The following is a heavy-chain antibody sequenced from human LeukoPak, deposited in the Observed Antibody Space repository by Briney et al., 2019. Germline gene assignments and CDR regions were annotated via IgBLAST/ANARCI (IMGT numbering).Heavy chain of an antibody. V-gene: IGHV4-39*01. D-gene: IGHD2-15*01. CDR1: GGSISCSSYY. CDR3: ARHRSRGGSPNLFDP. Sequence: SETLSLTCTVSGGSISCSSYYWGWIRQPPGKGLEWIGSIYYSGSTYYNPSLKSRVTISVDTSKNQFSLKLSSVTAADTAVYYCARHRSRGGSPNLFDPWGQGTLVTVSS. J-gene: IGHJ5*02. CDR2: IYYSGST.